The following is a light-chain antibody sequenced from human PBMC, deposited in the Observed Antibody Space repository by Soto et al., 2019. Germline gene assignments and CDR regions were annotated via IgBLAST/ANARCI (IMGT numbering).Light chain of an antibody. V-gene: IGLV1-47*02. J-gene: IGLJ1*01. Sequence: QSVLTQPPSASGTPGQGVTISCSGSSSNIGSNYVYWYQQLPGTAPKLLIYINNQRPSGVPDRFSASKSGTSASLAIRGLRSDDEADYYCSSWDGSLSGYVFGAGTKGHRP. CDR3: SSWDGSLSGYV. CDR1: SSNIGSNY. CDR2: INN.